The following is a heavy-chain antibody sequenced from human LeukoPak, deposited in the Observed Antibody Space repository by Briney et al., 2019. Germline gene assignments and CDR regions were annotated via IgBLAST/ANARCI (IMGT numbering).Heavy chain of an antibody. D-gene: IGHD1-26*01. CDR3: ARDNSVGDNAWWFDP. CDR1: GYTFTSYY. V-gene: IGHV1-46*01. J-gene: IGHJ5*02. CDR2: INPTGGST. Sequence: ASVKVSCKASGYTFTSYYMYWVRQAPGQGLEWMGLINPTGGSTGYAQKFQGRVTMTRDMSTSTDYMELSSLRSEDTAIYYCARDNSVGDNAWWFDPWGQGTLVTVSS.